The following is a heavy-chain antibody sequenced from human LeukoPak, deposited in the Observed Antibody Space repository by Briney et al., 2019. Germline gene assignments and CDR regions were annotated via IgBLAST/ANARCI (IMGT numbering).Heavy chain of an antibody. CDR1: GYSFTGYY. CDR3: ARGGSSWYGGGYYYYYYMDV. V-gene: IGHV1-2*02. J-gene: IGHJ6*03. CDR2: INPNRGGT. D-gene: IGHD6-13*01. Sequence: ASVKVFCKASGYSFTGYYIHWVRQAPGQGLEWMGWINPNRGGTNYAQKFQGRVTMARDTSISTAYMELSRLRSDDTAVYYCARGGSSWYGGGYYYYYYMDVRGKGTTVTVSS.